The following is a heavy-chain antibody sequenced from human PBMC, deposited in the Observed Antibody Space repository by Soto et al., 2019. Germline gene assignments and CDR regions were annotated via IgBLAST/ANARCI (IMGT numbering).Heavy chain of an antibody. CDR2: IIPIFGTA. CDR3: ARLTYCSSTSCYDAGFDY. Sequence: GASVKVSCKASGGTFSSYAISWVRQAPGQGLEWMGGIIPIFGTANYAQKFQGRVTITADESTSTAYMELSSLRSEDTAVYYCARLTYCSSTSCYDAGFDYWGQGTLVTV. J-gene: IGHJ4*02. D-gene: IGHD2-2*01. CDR1: GGTFSSYA. V-gene: IGHV1-69*13.